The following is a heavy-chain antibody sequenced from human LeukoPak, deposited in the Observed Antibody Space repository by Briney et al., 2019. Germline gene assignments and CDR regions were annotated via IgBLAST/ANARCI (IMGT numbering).Heavy chain of an antibody. CDR2: IYYSGYT. D-gene: IGHD2-15*01. CDR1: GGSISSYY. Sequence: SETLSLTCTVSGGSISSYYWSWIRQPPGKGLKWIGNIYYSGYTTYSPSLRSRVTISVDTSKNQFSLKLNSVTAADTAVYYCASFYCSGGSCYQYFSYYYMDVWGKGTTVTISS. CDR3: ASFYCSGGSCYQYFSYYYMDV. V-gene: IGHV4-59*08. J-gene: IGHJ6*03.